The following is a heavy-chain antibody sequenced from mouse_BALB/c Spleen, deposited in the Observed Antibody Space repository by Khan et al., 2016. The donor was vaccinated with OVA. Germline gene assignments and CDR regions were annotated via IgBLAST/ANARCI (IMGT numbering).Heavy chain of an antibody. CDR2: ISSGGSFT. Sequence: EVELVESGGGFVKPGGSLKLSCAASGFTFSNYGLSWVRQTPEKSLEWVATISSGGSFTYYPDSVKGRFTISRDNAENTLYLQMSSLRSEDTAMYYCARTPGYYGRCYFDYWGQGTTLTVSS. D-gene: IGHD1-1*01. J-gene: IGHJ2*01. V-gene: IGHV5-9-3*01. CDR3: ARTPGYYGRCYFDY. CDR1: GFTFSNYG.